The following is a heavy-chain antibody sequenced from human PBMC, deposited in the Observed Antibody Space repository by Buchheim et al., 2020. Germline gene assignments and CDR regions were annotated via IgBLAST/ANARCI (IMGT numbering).Heavy chain of an antibody. D-gene: IGHD3-10*01. J-gene: IGHJ4*02. CDR2: ISGSGGST. Sequence: EVQLLESGGGLVQPGGSLRLSCAASGFTFSSYAMSWVRQAPGKGLEWVSAISGSGGSTYYADSVKGRFTISRDNSKNTLYLQMNSMRAEDTAVYYCAKAPPSLLWFGELQYFDYWGQGTL. CDR1: GFTFSSYA. CDR3: AKAPPSLLWFGELQYFDY. V-gene: IGHV3-23*01.